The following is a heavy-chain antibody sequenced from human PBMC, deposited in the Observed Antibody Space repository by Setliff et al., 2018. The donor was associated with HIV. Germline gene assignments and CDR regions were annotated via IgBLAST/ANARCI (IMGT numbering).Heavy chain of an antibody. J-gene: IGHJ4*02. V-gene: IGHV1-3*01. D-gene: IGHD3-16*01. CDR1: ENTFTRQSHD. CDR2: INLVTGKT. Sequence: ASVKVSCKSSENTFTRQSHDLHWVRQVAGEGLEWMGWINLVTGKTAYLRKFQGRVTVTRDTSASTAYMEMTSLSSEDTAVYYCANGGSGGQFDYWGQGTLVTVSS. CDR3: ANGGSGGQFDY.